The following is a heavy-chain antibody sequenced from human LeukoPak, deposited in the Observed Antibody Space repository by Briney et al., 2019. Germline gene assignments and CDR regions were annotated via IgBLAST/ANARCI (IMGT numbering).Heavy chain of an antibody. CDR2: INPNSGGT. J-gene: IGHJ4*02. V-gene: IGHV1-2*02. Sequence: GASVKVSCKASGYTFTGYYMHWVRQAPGQGLEWMGWINPNSGGTNYAQKFQGSVTMTRDTSISTAYMELSRLRSDDTAVYYCARGYCRSTSCSYFDSWGQGTLVTVSS. CDR3: ARGYCRSTSCSYFDS. D-gene: IGHD2-2*01. CDR1: GYTFTGYY.